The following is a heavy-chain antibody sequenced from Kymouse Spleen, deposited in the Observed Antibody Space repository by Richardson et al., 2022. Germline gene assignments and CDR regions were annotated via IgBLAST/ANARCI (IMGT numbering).Heavy chain of an antibody. D-gene: IGHD6-19*01. J-gene: IGHJ6*02. CDR3: ARSGIAVAGTSYGMDV. V-gene: IGHV4-61*01. CDR2: IYYSGST. CDR1: GGSVSSGSYY. Sequence: QVQLQESGPGLVKPSETLSLTCTVSGGSVSSGSYYWSWIRQPPGKGLEWIGYIYYSGSTNYNPSLKSRVTISVDTSKNQFSLKLSSVTAADTAVYYCARSGIAVAGTSYGMDVWGQGTTVTVSS.